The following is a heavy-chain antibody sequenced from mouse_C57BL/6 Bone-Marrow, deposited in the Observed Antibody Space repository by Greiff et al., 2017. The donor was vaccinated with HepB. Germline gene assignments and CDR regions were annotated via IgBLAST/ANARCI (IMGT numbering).Heavy chain of an antibody. D-gene: IGHD1-1*02. CDR3: ARHRRLCSLGFDV. Sequence: EVKLVESGGDLVKPGGSLQLSCAASGFTFSSYGMSWVRQTPDKRLEWVATISSGGSYTYYPDSVKGRFTSSRDNAKNTLYLQMSSLKSEDTAMYYCARHRRLCSLGFDVWGTGTTVTVSS. J-gene: IGHJ1*03. CDR2: ISSGGSYT. CDR1: GFTFSSYG. V-gene: IGHV5-6*01.